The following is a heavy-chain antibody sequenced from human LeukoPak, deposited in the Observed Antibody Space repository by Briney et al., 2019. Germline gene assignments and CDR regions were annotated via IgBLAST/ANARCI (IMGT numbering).Heavy chain of an antibody. CDR1: GGPFIGYY. Sequence: PSETLSLTCSVYGGPFIGYYRSWIRQPPGKGLEWIGEINHSGSTNYNPSLKSRVTISVDTSKNQFALKLSSVAAADTAVYYCARGRYSGNWFDPWGQGTLVTVSS. CDR3: ARGRYSGNWFDP. V-gene: IGHV4-34*01. D-gene: IGHD3-10*01. J-gene: IGHJ5*02. CDR2: INHSGST.